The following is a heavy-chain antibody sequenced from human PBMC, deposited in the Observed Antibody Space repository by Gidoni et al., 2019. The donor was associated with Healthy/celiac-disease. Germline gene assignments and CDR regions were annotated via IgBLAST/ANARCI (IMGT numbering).Heavy chain of an antibody. D-gene: IGHD2-2*01. Sequence: QVQLQESGPGLVKPSETLSLTCTVSGGSISSYYWSWIRQPPGKGLEWIGYIYYSGSTNYNPSLKSRVTISVDTSKNQFSLKLSSVTAADTAVYYCAGSPTHLDVEMPPYYFDYWGQGTLVTVSS. CDR3: AGSPTHLDVEMPPYYFDY. CDR1: GGSISSYY. V-gene: IGHV4-59*01. J-gene: IGHJ4*02. CDR2: IYYSGST.